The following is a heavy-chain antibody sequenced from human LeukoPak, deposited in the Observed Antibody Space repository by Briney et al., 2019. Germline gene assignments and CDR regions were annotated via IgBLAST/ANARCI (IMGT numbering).Heavy chain of an antibody. D-gene: IGHD2-15*01. Sequence: PGGSLRLSCAASGFTFSSYSMNWVRQAPGKGLEWVLYISSSSSTIYYADSVKGRFTISRDNAKNSLYLQMNSLRAEDTAVYYCARVVKVRVVDYWGQGTLVTVSS. V-gene: IGHV3-48*01. CDR1: GFTFSSYS. J-gene: IGHJ4*02. CDR2: ISSSSSTI. CDR3: ARVVKVRVVDY.